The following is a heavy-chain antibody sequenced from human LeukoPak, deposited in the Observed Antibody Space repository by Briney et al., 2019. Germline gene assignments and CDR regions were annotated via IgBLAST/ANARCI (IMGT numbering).Heavy chain of an antibody. CDR3: ARQHYGSSLDY. Sequence: SETLSLTCAVYGGSFSGYYWSWIRQPPGKGLEWIGEINHSGSTNYNPSLKSRVTISVDTSKNQFSLKLSSVTAADTAVYYCARQHYGSSLDYWGQGTLVTVSS. CDR2: INHSGST. CDR1: GGSFSGYY. V-gene: IGHV4-34*01. D-gene: IGHD3-10*01. J-gene: IGHJ4*02.